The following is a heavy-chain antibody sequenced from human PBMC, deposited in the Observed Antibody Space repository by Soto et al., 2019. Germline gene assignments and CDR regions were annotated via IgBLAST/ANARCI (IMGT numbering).Heavy chain of an antibody. CDR2: MNPDSANT. CDR1: GYTFTNYD. V-gene: IGHV1-8*01. D-gene: IGHD1-26*01. CDR3: ARAIRDQLLSDY. J-gene: IGHJ4*02. Sequence: QVQLVQSGAEVKQPGASVKVSCRTSGYTFTNYDISWVRQATGQGLEWMGWMNPDSANTGYAQKFQGRVTMTRDTASGTAYVELTSLTSEDTAVYYCARAIRDQLLSDYWGQGTLVTVSS.